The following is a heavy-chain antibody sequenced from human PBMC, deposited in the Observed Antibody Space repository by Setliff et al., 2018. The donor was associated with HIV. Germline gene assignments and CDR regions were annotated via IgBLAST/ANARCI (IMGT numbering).Heavy chain of an antibody. CDR2: INHSGST. Sequence: SETLSLTCTVSGVSGGSFTDYYWIWIRQPPGKGLEWIGEINHSGSTHYNPSLKSRFTISVDTSKNQFSLKLSSVTAADTAVYYCARYPGSGWYGWNGAFDIWGQGTMVTV. CDR1: GVSGGSFTDYY. CDR3: ARYPGSGWYGWNGAFDI. D-gene: IGHD6-19*01. V-gene: IGHV4-34*01. J-gene: IGHJ3*02.